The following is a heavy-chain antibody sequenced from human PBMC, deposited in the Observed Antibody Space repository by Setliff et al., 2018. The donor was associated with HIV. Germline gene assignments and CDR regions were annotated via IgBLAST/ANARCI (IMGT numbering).Heavy chain of an antibody. V-gene: IGHV1-69*10. CDR1: GDTLSIHP. Sequence: WASVKVSCKASGDTLSIHPISWVRQAPGRGLDWMGGIIPILGIANYAQKFQGRVTITADESTSTAYMELSSLRSEDTAVYYCARDDSSGYYPSWAFDIWGQGTMVTVSS. CDR3: ARDDSSGYYPSWAFDI. CDR2: IIPILGIA. J-gene: IGHJ3*02. D-gene: IGHD3-22*01.